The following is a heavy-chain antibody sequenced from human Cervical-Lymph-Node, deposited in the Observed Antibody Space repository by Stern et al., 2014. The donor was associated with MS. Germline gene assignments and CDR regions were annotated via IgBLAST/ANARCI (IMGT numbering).Heavy chain of an antibody. CDR2: ISGSGSIT. D-gene: IGHD3-3*01. CDR1: GFTFSSYA. J-gene: IGHJ6*02. CDR3: AKDYDFWSGKDYYYYGMDV. V-gene: IGHV3-23*04. Sequence: EVQLVESGGGLVQPGGSLRLFCAASGFTFSSYAMTWVRQAPGKGVEWVSAISGSGSITYYADSVEGRFTISRDNSKNTLYLQMSNLSAEDTAVYYCAKDYDFWSGKDYYYYGMDVWGQGTTVTVSS.